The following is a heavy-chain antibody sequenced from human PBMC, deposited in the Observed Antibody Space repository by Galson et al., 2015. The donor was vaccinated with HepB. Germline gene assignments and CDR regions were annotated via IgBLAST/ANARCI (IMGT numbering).Heavy chain of an antibody. J-gene: IGHJ2*01. D-gene: IGHD2-15*01. V-gene: IGHV3-23*01. Sequence: SLRLSCAASGFTFSSYAMSWVRQAPGKGLERVSAISGSGGSTYYADSVKGRFTISRDNSKNTLYLQMNGLRAEDTAVYYCAKRDIGIQLPSYWYFDLWGRGTLVTVSS. CDR2: ISGSGGST. CDR3: AKRDIGIQLPSYWYFDL. CDR1: GFTFSSYA.